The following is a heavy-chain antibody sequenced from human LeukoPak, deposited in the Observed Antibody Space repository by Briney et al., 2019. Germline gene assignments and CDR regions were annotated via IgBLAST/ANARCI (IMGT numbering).Heavy chain of an antibody. CDR2: IYYSGST. CDR3: ARDWIAVASFDY. D-gene: IGHD6-19*01. Sequence: PSETLSLTCNVSGGSISSSSYYWGWIRQPPGKGLEWIGSIYYSGSTYYNSSLKSRVTMSVDTSKNQFSLKLSSVTAADTAVYYCARDWIAVASFDYWGQGTLVTVSS. CDR1: GGSISSSSYY. J-gene: IGHJ4*02. V-gene: IGHV4-39*07.